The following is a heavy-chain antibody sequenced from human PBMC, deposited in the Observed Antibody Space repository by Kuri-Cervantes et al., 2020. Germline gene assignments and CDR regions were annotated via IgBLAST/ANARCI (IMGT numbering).Heavy chain of an antibody. D-gene: IGHD3-22*01. CDR2: SYYSGVS. Sequence: SETLSLTCSVSGGSLSGRYWSWIRQSPGKGLEWIGYSYYSGVSNYNPSLKSRVTISVDTSKNQFSLKLSSVTAADTAVYYCASTPDSSGYPFYFDYWGQGTLVTVSS. V-gene: IGHV4-59*11. CDR1: GGSLSGRY. CDR3: ASTPDSSGYPFYFDY. J-gene: IGHJ4*02.